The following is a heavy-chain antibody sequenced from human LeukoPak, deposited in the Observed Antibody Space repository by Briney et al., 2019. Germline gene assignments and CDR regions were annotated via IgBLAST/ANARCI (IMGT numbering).Heavy chain of an antibody. CDR3: ARRRGYSYDFHFEY. CDR1: GYSFTSYW. D-gene: IGHD5-18*01. V-gene: IGHV5-51*01. J-gene: IGHJ4*02. Sequence: PGGSLRLSCKGSGYSFTSYWIGWVRQMPGKGLEWMGIIYPGDSDTRYSPSFQGQVTISADKSISTAYLQWSSLKASDTAMYYCARRRGYSYDFHFEYWGQGTLVTVSS. CDR2: IYPGDSDT.